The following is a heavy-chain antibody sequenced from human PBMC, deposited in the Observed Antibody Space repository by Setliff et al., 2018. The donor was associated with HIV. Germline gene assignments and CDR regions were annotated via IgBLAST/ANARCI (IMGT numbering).Heavy chain of an antibody. CDR3: AHILQDPPSHFYYYFYMDV. CDR1: GFSLSTSGVC. CDR2: IYWDDDK. J-gene: IGHJ6*03. Sequence: GSGPTLVNPTQTLTLTCTFSGFSLSTSGVCVGWIRQPPGKALEWLALIYWDDDKRYSPSLKSRLTIAKDTSKNQVVLTMTNMDPVDTATYYCAHILQDPPSHFYYYFYMDVWGKGTTVTAP. D-gene: IGHD3-3*02. V-gene: IGHV2-5*02.